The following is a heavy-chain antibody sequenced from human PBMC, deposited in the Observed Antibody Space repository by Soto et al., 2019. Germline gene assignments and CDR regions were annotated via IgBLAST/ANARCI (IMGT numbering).Heavy chain of an antibody. D-gene: IGHD2-2*02. CDR1: GGSISSYY. V-gene: IGHV4-59*08. J-gene: IGHJ5*02. CDR3: ARLDIVVVPAAISAEYWFDP. CDR2: IYYSGST. Sequence: SETLSLTCTVSGGSISSYYWSWIRQPPGKGLEWIGYIYYSGSTNYNPSLKSRVTISVDTSKNQFSLKLSSVTAADTAVYYCARLDIVVVPAAISAEYWFDPWGQGTLVTVSS.